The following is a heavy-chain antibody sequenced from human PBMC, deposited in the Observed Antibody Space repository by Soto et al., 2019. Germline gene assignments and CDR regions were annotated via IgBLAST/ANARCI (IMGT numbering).Heavy chain of an antibody. CDR2: ISAYNGNT. V-gene: IGHV1-18*01. Sequence: QVQLVQSGAEVKKPGASVKVSCKASGYTFTSYGISWVRQAPGQGLEWMGWISAYNGNTNYAQKLQGRVTMTTDTPTSTAYLELRSLRSDDTAVYYCARVGPLRAVAAAGTAFWFDPWGQGTLVTVSS. J-gene: IGHJ5*02. CDR1: GYTFTSYG. CDR3: ARVGPLRAVAAAGTAFWFDP. D-gene: IGHD6-13*01.